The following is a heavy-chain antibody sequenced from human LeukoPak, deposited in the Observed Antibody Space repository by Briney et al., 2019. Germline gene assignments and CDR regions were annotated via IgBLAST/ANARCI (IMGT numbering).Heavy chain of an antibody. CDR3: ARRGRITMVRGVMGSGAFDI. CDR2: IIPIFGTA. D-gene: IGHD3-10*01. J-gene: IGHJ3*02. Sequence: ASVKVSCKASGGTFSSYAISWVRQAPGQGLEWMGGIIPIFGTANYAQKFQGRVTITADESTSTAYMELSSLRSEDTAVYYCARRGRITMVRGVMGSGAFDIWGQGTMVTVSS. CDR1: GGTFSSYA. V-gene: IGHV1-69*13.